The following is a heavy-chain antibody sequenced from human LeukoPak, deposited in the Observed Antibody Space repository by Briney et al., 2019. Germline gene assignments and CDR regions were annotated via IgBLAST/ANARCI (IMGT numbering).Heavy chain of an antibody. Sequence: GGSLRLSCAASGFTFSSYAMHWVRQALGKGLEWVAVISYDGSNKYYADSVKGRFTISRDNSKNTLYLQMNSLRAEDTAVYYCARDPLHTAMVTEGYFDYWGQGTLVTVSS. J-gene: IGHJ4*02. D-gene: IGHD5-18*01. CDR2: ISYDGSNK. CDR1: GFTFSSYA. V-gene: IGHV3-30*04. CDR3: ARDPLHTAMVTEGYFDY.